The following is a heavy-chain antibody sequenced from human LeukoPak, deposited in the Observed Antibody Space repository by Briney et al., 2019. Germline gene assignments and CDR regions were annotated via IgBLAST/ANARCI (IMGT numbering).Heavy chain of an antibody. CDR3: ARGGYYDSSGPPVTFDI. CDR1: GGSISSSSYY. J-gene: IGHJ3*02. Sequence: SETLSLTCTVSGGSISSSSYYWSWIRQPPGKGLEWIGYIYYSGSTNYNPSLKSRVTISVDTSKNQFSLKLSSVTAADTAVYYCARGGYYDSSGPPVTFDIWGQGTMVTVSS. D-gene: IGHD3-22*01. CDR2: IYYSGST. V-gene: IGHV4-61*01.